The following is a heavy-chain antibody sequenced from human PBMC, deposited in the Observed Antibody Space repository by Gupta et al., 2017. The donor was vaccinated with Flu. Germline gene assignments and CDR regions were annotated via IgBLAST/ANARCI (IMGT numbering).Heavy chain of an antibody. J-gene: IGHJ4*02. CDR1: GFTFSEYD. CDR2: MSRSGVP. CDR3: ARGHWDS. Sequence: CAASGFTFSEYDVSWVRQAAGKALEWVSFMSRSGVPYYTDSVKGRFTISRDNAKNSVFLQMDSLRAEDTAVYYCARGHWDSWGQGTLVTVSS. V-gene: IGHV3-48*03.